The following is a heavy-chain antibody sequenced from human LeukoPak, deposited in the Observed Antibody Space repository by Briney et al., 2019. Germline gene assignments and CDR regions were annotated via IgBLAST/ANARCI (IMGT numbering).Heavy chain of an antibody. Sequence: SETLSLTCAVYGGSFSGYYWSWIRQPPGKGLEWIGEINHSGSTNYNPSLKSRVTISVDTSKNQFSLKLSSVTAADTAVYYCAREALYSSLPYFDYWGQGTLVTVSS. D-gene: IGHD6-6*01. CDR3: AREALYSSLPYFDY. CDR2: INHSGST. V-gene: IGHV4-34*01. CDR1: GGSFSGYY. J-gene: IGHJ4*02.